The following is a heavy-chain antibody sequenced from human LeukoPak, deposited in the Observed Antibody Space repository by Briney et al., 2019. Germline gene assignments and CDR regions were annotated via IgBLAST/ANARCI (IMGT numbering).Heavy chain of an antibody. CDR1: GFSFGTYS. V-gene: IGHV3-21*06. D-gene: IGHD3-10*01. J-gene: IGHJ4*02. CDR3: ASPGGFGEGPNHGGDY. Sequence: GGSLRLSCAASGFSFGTYSMNWVRQAPGKGLEWVSSITTSNKYIYYADSVKGRFTISRDNAKSLLYLQMNSLRAEDTAVYYCASPGGFGEGPNHGGDYWGQGTLVTVSS. CDR2: ITTSNKYI.